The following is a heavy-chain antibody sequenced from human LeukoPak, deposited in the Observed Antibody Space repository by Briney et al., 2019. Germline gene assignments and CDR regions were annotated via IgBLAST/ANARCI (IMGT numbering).Heavy chain of an antibody. D-gene: IGHD4-17*01. CDR3: ARDLVTVTKGFDI. V-gene: IGHV4-59*11. CDR1: GDSFSSHY. J-gene: IGHJ3*02. CDR2: VSYIGTT. Sequence: PSETLSLTCAVSGDSFSSHYWTWIRQPPGRGLEWIGYVSYIGTTNYNPSLKSRVTISIDTSKNQFSLKLSSVTTADTAVYYCARDLVTVTKGFDIWGLGTMVSVSS.